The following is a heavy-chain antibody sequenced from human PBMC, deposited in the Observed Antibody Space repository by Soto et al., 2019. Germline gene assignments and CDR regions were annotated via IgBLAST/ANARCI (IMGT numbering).Heavy chain of an antibody. J-gene: IGHJ4*02. CDR1: GGSISSGGYY. D-gene: IGHD6-13*01. CDR2: IYYSGST. CDR3: ARGLSYISSWNAFFFDY. Sequence: SDTLSLTCTVSGGSISSGGYYWSWIRQHPGKGLEWIGYIYYSGSTYYNPSLKSRVTISVDTSKNQFSLKLSSVTAADTAVYYCARGLSYISSWNAFFFDYWGQGNLVTVS. V-gene: IGHV4-31*03.